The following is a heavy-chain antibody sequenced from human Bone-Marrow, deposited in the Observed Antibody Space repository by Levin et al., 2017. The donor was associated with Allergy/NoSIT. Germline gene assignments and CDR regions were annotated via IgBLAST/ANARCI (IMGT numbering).Heavy chain of an antibody. CDR3: AREKALTFGGVIVFGDEGFFDY. J-gene: IGHJ4*02. CDR2: IKQDGSEK. D-gene: IGHD3-16*02. V-gene: IGHV3-7*03. Sequence: PGGSLRLSCAASGFTFSSYWMSWVRQAPGKGLEWVANIKQDGSEKYYVDSVKGRFTISRDNAKNSLYLQMNSLRAEDTAVYYCAREKALTFGGVIVFGDEGFFDYWGQGTLVTVSS. CDR1: GFTFSSYW.